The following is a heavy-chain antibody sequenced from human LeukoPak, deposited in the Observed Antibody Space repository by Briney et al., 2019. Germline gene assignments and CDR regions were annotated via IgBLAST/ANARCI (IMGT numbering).Heavy chain of an antibody. V-gene: IGHV4-59*12. CDR2: IYYSGST. D-gene: IGHD6-13*01. J-gene: IGHJ6*03. Sequence: ETLSLTCTVSGGSISSYYWSWIRQPPGKGLEWIGYIYYSGSTNYNPSLKSRVTISVDTSKNQFSLKLSSVTAADTAVYYCAREGGSSWYSRDFYYIDVWGKGTTVTVSS. CDR3: AREGGSSWYSRDFYYIDV. CDR1: GGSISSYY.